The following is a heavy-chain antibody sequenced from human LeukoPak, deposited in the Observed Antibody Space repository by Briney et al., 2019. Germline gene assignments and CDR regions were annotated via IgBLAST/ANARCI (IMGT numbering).Heavy chain of an antibody. CDR3: ARDASIGYYYMDV. Sequence: GGSLRLSCAASGFSFSRYGIHWVRQAPGKGLEWVAVISNDGTNDYYADSVKGRFTISRDNAKNTMYLQMNSLRVEDTAVYYCARDASIGYYYMDVWGKGTSVTVSS. CDR2: ISNDGTND. D-gene: IGHD2-2*02. J-gene: IGHJ6*03. CDR1: GFSFSRYG. V-gene: IGHV3-30*03.